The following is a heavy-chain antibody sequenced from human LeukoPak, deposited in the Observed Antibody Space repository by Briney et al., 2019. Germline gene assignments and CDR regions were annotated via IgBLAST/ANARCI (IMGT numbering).Heavy chain of an antibody. Sequence: GGSLRLSCAASGFTFSSYGMHWVRQAPGKGLEWVAVIWYDGSNKYYADPVKGRFTISRDNSKNTLYLQMNSLRAEDTAVYYCARAGIDYYDAFDIWGQGTMVTVSS. CDR1: GFTFSSYG. CDR3: ARAGIDYYDAFDI. CDR2: IWYDGSNK. V-gene: IGHV3-33*01. D-gene: IGHD3-10*01. J-gene: IGHJ3*02.